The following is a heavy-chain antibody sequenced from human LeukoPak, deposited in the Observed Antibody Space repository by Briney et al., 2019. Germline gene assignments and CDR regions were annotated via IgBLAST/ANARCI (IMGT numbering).Heavy chain of an antibody. CDR1: GFTFGNSA. CDR2: IIVGSGLT. CDR3: AAERYGGISDCCNFEI. J-gene: IGHJ3*02. V-gene: IGHV1-58*01. D-gene: IGHD4-23*01. Sequence: GASVKVSCKSSGFTFGNSAVQWVRQARGQPLEWIGWIIVGSGLTNYAQSLQGRLSITRDMSTDTAYMELSRLRSEDTAVYYCAAERYGGISDCCNFEIWGQGTMVTVSS.